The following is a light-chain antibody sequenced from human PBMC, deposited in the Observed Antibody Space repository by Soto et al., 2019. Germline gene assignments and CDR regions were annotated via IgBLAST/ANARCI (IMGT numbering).Light chain of an antibody. V-gene: IGLV2-14*01. J-gene: IGLJ2*01. CDR1: SSDVGGHNY. CDR3: SSYTSSTTLDVV. Sequence: QSVLTQPASVSGSPGQSITISCTGTSSDVGGHNYVSWYKQHPGTAPKLMIYEVTNRPSGVSNRFSGSKSGNTASLTISGLQAEDEADYYCSSYTSSTTLDVVFGGGTKLTVL. CDR2: EVT.